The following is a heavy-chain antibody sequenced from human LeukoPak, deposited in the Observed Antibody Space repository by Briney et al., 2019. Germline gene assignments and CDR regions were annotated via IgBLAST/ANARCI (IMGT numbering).Heavy chain of an antibody. J-gene: IGHJ4*02. CDR1: GGSISSGGYY. V-gene: IGHV4-31*03. D-gene: IGHD4-11*01. CDR2: IYYSGST. CDR3: ARSSKPYLFDY. Sequence: PSQTLSLTCTVSGGSISSGGYYWSWIRQHPGKGLEWTGYIYYSGSTYYNPSLKSRVTISVDTSKNQFSLKLSSVTAADTAVYYCARSSKPYLFDYWGQGTLVTVSS.